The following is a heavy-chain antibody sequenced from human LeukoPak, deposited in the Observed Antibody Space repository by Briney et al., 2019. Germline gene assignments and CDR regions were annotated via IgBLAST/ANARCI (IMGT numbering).Heavy chain of an antibody. CDR2: ISTSGSP. D-gene: IGHD2-8*01. Sequence: PSETLSLTCTVSGGSISSSYWSWIQQPAGKGLEWIGRISTSGSPKYNPSLKSRVTMSVDTSKNQFSLMLSSVTAADTAVYYCATDPPGVPFDNWGQGALVAVSP. CDR1: GGSISSSY. V-gene: IGHV4-4*07. CDR3: ATDPPGVPFDN. J-gene: IGHJ4*02.